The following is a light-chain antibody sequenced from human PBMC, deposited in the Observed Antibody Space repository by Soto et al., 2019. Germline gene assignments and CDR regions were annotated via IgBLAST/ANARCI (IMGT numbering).Light chain of an antibody. Sequence: QSVLTQPPSVSGAPGQRVTISCTGSSSNIGAGYDVHWYQQLPGTAPKLLIYGNSNRPSGVPDRCSGSKSVTSASLAITGLQAEDESDYYCQSYDSSLSGVVFGGGTKLTVL. CDR2: GNS. V-gene: IGLV1-40*01. CDR3: QSYDSSLSGVV. J-gene: IGLJ2*01. CDR1: SSNIGAGYD.